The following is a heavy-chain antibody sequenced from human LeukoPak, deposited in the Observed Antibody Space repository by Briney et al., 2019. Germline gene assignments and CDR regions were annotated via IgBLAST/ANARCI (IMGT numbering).Heavy chain of an antibody. CDR3: ARDLGHTGYDLYDY. CDR1: GINFRGYW. J-gene: IGHJ4*02. CDR2: MKQDGSEK. Sequence: TGGSLRLSCAVSGINFRGYWMAWVRQAPGKGPEWVANMKQDGSEKYYVDSVKGRFTISRDNAKNSLYLEMNSLRVEDTAVYYCARDLGHTGYDLYDYWGQGTLVTVSS. V-gene: IGHV3-7*01. D-gene: IGHD5-12*01.